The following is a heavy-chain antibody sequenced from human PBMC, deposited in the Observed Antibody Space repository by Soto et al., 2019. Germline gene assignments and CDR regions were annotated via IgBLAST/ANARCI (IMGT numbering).Heavy chain of an antibody. CDR1: GYTFTSYG. D-gene: IGHD6-13*01. Sequence: QVQLVQSGAEVKKPGASVKVSCKASGYTFTSYGISWVRQAPGQGLEWMGWISAYNGNTKYVQKFQGRVTMTTDTSTSTADRELRSLTSDDTAGYCCARGAAAGLNDYWGQGTLVTVSS. V-gene: IGHV1-18*01. CDR3: ARGAAAGLNDY. J-gene: IGHJ4*02. CDR2: ISAYNGNT.